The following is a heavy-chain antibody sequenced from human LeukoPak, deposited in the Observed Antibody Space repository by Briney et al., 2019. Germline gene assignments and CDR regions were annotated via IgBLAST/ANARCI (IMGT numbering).Heavy chain of an antibody. CDR1: GFTFKDYW. J-gene: IGHJ6*02. CDR2: INKEGNEE. Sequence: GGSLRLSCAASGFTFKDYWMSWVRQAPGKGPEWVANINKEGNEEHFVDSVKGRFTVSRDNAKNSLFLQMNSLRVDDTAVYYCATYDNWVAGDVWGQGTTVSVSS. D-gene: IGHD1-1*01. V-gene: IGHV3-7*01. CDR3: ATYDNWVAGDV.